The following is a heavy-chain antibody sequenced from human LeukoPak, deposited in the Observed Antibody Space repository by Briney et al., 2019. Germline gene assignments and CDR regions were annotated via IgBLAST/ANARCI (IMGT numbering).Heavy chain of an antibody. J-gene: IGHJ4*02. CDR3: ARSGRGCGGDCYYFDY. CDR2: INPSGGST. Sequence: ASVKVSCKASGYTFTSYYMHWVRQAPGQGLEWLGIINPSGGSTSYAQKFQGRVTMTRDTSTSTVYMELSSLRSDDTAVYYCARSGRGCGGDCYYFDYWGQGTLVTVSS. D-gene: IGHD2-21*02. CDR1: GYTFTSYY. V-gene: IGHV1-46*01.